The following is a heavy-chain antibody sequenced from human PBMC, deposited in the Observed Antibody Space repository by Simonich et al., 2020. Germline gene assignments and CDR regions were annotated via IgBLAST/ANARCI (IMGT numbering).Heavy chain of an antibody. Sequence: QVQLVQSGAEVKKPGASVKVSCKASGYTFTGYYMHWVRQAPGQGLGGMGWLKPTSGGTNYAQKFQRRVTMTRDTSISTAYMELSRLRSDDTAVYYCARWPSIPASYGSGSYFDYWGQGTLVTVSS. CDR1: GYTFTGYY. CDR3: ARWPSIPASYGSGSYFDY. D-gene: IGHD3-10*01. J-gene: IGHJ4*02. V-gene: IGHV1-2*02. CDR2: LKPTSGGT.